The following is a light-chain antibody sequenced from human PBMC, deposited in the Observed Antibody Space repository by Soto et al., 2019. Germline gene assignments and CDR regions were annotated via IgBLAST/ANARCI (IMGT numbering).Light chain of an antibody. V-gene: IGKV3-20*01. J-gene: IGKJ4*01. CDR2: GAS. Sequence: EIVLTQSPGTLSLSPGERATLSCRAGQSVSSNLLAWYQEKPGQAPRLLIYGASSRATGIPDRFSGSGSGTDFTLTISRLEPEDFAVYYCRQYGRSLASAIGGGTKVDIK. CDR1: QSVSSNL. CDR3: RQYGRSLASA.